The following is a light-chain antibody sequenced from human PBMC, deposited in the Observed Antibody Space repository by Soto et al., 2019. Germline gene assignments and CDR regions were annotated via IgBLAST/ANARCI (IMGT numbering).Light chain of an antibody. V-gene: IGKV1-5*01. Sequence: DLQMPQSPSTLSASVGDSVTITCRASQSISSWLAWYQQKPGKAPKLLIYDASSLESGVPSRFSGSGSGTEFTLTISSLQPDDFATYYCQQYNSPPWTVGQGTKVDIK. J-gene: IGKJ1*01. CDR1: QSISSW. CDR3: QQYNSPPWT. CDR2: DAS.